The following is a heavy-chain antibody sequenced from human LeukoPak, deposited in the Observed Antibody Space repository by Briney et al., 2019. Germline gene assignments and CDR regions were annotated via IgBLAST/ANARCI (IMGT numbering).Heavy chain of an antibody. CDR2: IIPIFGTA. D-gene: IGHD1-26*01. Sequence: TSVKVSCKASGGTFSSYAISWVPQAPGQGLEWMGRIIPIFGTANYAQKFQGRVTITTDESTSTAYMELSSLRSEDTAVYYCASLGVGATRDAFDIWGQGTMVTVSS. V-gene: IGHV1-69*05. J-gene: IGHJ3*02. CDR3: ASLGVGATRDAFDI. CDR1: GGTFSSYA.